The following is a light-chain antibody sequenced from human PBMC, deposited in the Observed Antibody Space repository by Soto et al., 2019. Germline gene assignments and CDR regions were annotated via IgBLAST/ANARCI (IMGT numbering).Light chain of an antibody. V-gene: IGKV3-20*01. CDR1: QSVSSSY. Sequence: EIVLTQSPGTLSLSPGERATLSCRASQSVSSSYLAWYQQKPGQAPRLLIYGASSRATGIPDRLSGSGSGTDFTLTISRLEPEDFGVYYCQQYGSSPRTFGQGTKLEIK. CDR2: GAS. CDR3: QQYGSSPRT. J-gene: IGKJ2*01.